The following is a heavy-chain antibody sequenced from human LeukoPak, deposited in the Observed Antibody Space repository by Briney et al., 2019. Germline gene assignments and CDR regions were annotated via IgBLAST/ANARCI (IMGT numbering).Heavy chain of an antibody. J-gene: IGHJ5*02. Sequence: PSETLSLTCTVSGGSISSHYWNWIRQPPGKGLEWIGYIYYSGSTNYNPSLKSRVTISVDTSKNQFSLKLSSVTAADTAVYYCARGPKGSGWYNWFDPWGQGTLVTVSS. V-gene: IGHV4-59*11. D-gene: IGHD6-19*01. CDR1: GGSISSHY. CDR2: IYYSGST. CDR3: ARGPKGSGWYNWFDP.